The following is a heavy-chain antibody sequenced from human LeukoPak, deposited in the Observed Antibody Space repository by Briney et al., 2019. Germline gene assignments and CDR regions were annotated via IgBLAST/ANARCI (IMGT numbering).Heavy chain of an antibody. D-gene: IGHD1-14*01. CDR2: INHSGST. V-gene: IGHV4-34*01. CDR1: GGSFSGDY. Sequence: PSETLSLTCAVYGGSFSGDYWSWIRQPPGKGLEWIGEINHSGSTNYNPSLKSRVTISVDTSKNQFSLKLSSVTAADTAVYYCARARRAQNKDTPYYYMDVWGKGTTVTVSS. CDR3: ARARRAQNKDTPYYYMDV. J-gene: IGHJ6*03.